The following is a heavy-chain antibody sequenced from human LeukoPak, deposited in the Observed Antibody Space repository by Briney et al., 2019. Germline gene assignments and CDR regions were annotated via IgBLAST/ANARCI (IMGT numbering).Heavy chain of an antibody. CDR2: IYHSGST. V-gene: IGHV4-30-2*01. Sequence: SETLSLTCAVSGGSISSGGYSWSWIRQPPGKGLEWTGYIYHSGSTYYNPSLKSRVTISVDRSKNQFSLKLSSVTAADTAVYYCASTVSSGWTFDIWGQGTMVTVSS. J-gene: IGHJ3*02. CDR3: ASTVSSGWTFDI. D-gene: IGHD6-19*01. CDR1: GGSISSGGYS.